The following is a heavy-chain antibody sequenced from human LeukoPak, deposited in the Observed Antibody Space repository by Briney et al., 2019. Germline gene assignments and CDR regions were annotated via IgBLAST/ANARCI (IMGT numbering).Heavy chain of an antibody. CDR2: ISATTDYI. V-gene: IGHV3-21*01. Sequence: GGSLRLSCVGSGISFSSYAMNWVRQAPGKGLEWVSSISATTDYIYYADSVKGRFTISRDNSKNSLFLEMNSLRAEDTAVYYCARDIRGHDFWSGYYGLGVWGKGTTVTVSS. CDR1: GISFSSYA. CDR3: ARDIRGHDFWSGYYGLGV. J-gene: IGHJ6*04. D-gene: IGHD3-3*01.